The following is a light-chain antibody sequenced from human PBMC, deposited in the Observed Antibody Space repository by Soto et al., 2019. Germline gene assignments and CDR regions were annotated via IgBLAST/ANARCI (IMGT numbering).Light chain of an antibody. CDR1: QSVSSSY. J-gene: IGKJ5*01. V-gene: IGKV3-15*01. Sequence: EIVLSQSAGTLSLSPGERATLSCRASQSVSSSYLAWYQEKPGQAPRLLIYGASTRATGIPARFSGSGSGTEFTLTISSLQSEDFAVYYCQQYNNWPPITFGQGTRLEV. CDR2: GAS. CDR3: QQYNNWPPIT.